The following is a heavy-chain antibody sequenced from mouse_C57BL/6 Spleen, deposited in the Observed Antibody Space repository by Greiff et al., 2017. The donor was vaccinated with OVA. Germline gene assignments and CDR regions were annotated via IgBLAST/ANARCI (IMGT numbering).Heavy chain of an antibody. V-gene: IGHV1-52*01. CDR3: ARAYYSNYYYAMDY. J-gene: IGHJ4*01. D-gene: IGHD2-5*01. CDR1: GYPFTSSW. CDR2: IDPSDSET. Sequence: QVQLQQPGAELVRPGSSVKLSCKASGYPFTSSWMHWVKQRPIQGLEWIGNIDPSDSETHYNQKFKDKATLTVDKSSSTAYMQLSSLTSEDSAVDYCARAYYSNYYYAMDYWGQGTSVTVSS.